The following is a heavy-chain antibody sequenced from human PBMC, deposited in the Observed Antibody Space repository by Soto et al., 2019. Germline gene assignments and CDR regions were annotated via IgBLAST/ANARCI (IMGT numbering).Heavy chain of an antibody. J-gene: IGHJ4*02. Sequence: QVQLQESGPGLVKPSQTLSLTCTVSGGSISTVDYWWIWIRQSPDMGLEWIGHIYDGGRTYNNPSRESRVTMAVDTSKIQLSLTLSSVSAADTAFYYCSRWPSGYKVDSWGQGTLVTVSS. CDR3: SRWPSGYKVDS. V-gene: IGHV4-30-4*01. CDR2: IYDGGRT. CDR1: GGSISTVDYW. D-gene: IGHD1-1*01.